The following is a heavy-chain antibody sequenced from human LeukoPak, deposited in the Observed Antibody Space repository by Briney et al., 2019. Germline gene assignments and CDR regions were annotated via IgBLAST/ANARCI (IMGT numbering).Heavy chain of an antibody. Sequence: SETLSLTYTVSNASISSNTYYRAWIRQPPGKGLEYIGSINYRGSTYYNPSLKSRVTLSVDTSKNQFSLKLNSVTAADTAVYYCATYKYDYVWGNQHFDYWGQGTLVAVSS. J-gene: IGHJ4*02. V-gene: IGHV4-39*07. CDR1: NASISSNTYY. CDR2: INYRGST. CDR3: ATYKYDYVWGNQHFDY. D-gene: IGHD3-16*01.